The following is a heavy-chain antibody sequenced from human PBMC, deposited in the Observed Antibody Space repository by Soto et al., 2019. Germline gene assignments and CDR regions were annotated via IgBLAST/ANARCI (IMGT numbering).Heavy chain of an antibody. J-gene: IGHJ4*02. CDR3: ARDTPSHDFWSGYSDS. V-gene: IGHV3-23*01. Sequence: ESGGDLVQPGGSLRLSCEASGFSLTSHAMSWVRQAPGMGLEWVSAISRSGDSTYYGASVKGRFIVSRDNSKNIVYLQMKKLRGEDTAVYFCARDTPSHDFWSGYSDSWGQGTLVAVSS. CDR2: ISRSGDST. D-gene: IGHD3-3*01. CDR1: GFSLTSHA.